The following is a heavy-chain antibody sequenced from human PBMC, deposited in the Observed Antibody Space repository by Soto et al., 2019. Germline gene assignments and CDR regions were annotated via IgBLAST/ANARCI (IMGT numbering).Heavy chain of an antibody. Sequence: ASVKXSCKASGYTFTSYYSNWVRQATGQGLEWMGWMNPNSGNTGYAQKFQGRVTMTRNTSISTAYMELSSLRSEDTAVYYCASGGWSTLNAIDIWGRGTTVTVSS. CDR2: MNPNSGNT. CDR3: ASGGWSTLNAIDI. CDR1: GYTFTSYY. D-gene: IGHD6-19*01. V-gene: IGHV1-8*01. J-gene: IGHJ3*02.